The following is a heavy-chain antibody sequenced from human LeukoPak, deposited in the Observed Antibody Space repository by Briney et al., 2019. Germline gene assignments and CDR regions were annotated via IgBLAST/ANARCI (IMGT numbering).Heavy chain of an antibody. J-gene: IGHJ6*03. V-gene: IGHV3-23*01. CDR2: IIGSGGST. CDR3: AKDGYDYYYYYMDV. D-gene: IGHD1-1*01. CDR1: GFTFNSYA. Sequence: PGGSLRLSCAASGFTFNSYAMSWVRQAPGKGLEWVSAIIGSGGSTYYADSVKGRFTIPRDNSKNTLYLQMNILRAEDMAVYYCAKDGYDYYYYYMDVWGKGTTVTVSS.